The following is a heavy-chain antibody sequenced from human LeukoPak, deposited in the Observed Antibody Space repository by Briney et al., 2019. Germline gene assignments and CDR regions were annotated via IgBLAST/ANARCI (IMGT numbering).Heavy chain of an antibody. CDR1: EYTFTGYY. D-gene: IGHD2-2*01. V-gene: IGHV1-2*02. J-gene: IGHJ4*02. CDR3: ARAGVVPAATDFDY. Sequence: GASVKVSCKASEYTFTGYYMHWVRQAPGQGLEWMGWINPNSGGTNYAQKFQGRVTMTRDTSISTAYMELSRLRSDDTAVYYCARAGVVPAATDFDYWGQGTLVTVSS. CDR2: INPNSGGT.